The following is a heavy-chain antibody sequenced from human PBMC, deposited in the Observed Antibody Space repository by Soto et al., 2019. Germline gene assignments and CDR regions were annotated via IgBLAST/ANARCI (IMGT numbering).Heavy chain of an antibody. D-gene: IGHD6-19*01. CDR1: GFTFDDYA. CDR2: ISWNSGSI. V-gene: IGHV3-9*01. Sequence: PGGSLRLSCAASGFTFDDYAMHWVRQAPGKGLEWVSGISWNSGSIGYADSVKGRFTISRDNAKNSLYLQMNSLRAEDTALYYCAKGGPDGWQWLFDYWGQGTLVTVSS. CDR3: AKGGPDGWQWLFDY. J-gene: IGHJ4*02.